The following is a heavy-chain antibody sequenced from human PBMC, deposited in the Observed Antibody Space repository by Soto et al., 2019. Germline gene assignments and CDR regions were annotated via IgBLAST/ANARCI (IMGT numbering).Heavy chain of an antibody. V-gene: IGHV4-39*01. D-gene: IGHD2-2*01. CDR2: IYYSGST. J-gene: IGHJ4*02. Sequence: SETLSLTCTVSGGSISSSSYYWGWIRQPPGKGLEWIGSIYYSGSTYYNPSLKSRVTISVDTSKNQFSLKLSSVTAADTAVYYCARQVRVPAANGPFDYWGQGTLVTVSS. CDR3: ARQVRVPAANGPFDY. CDR1: GGSISSSSYY.